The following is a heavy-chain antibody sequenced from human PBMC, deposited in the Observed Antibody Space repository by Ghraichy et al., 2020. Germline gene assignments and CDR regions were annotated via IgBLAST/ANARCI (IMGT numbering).Heavy chain of an antibody. V-gene: IGHV1-46*01. J-gene: IGHJ4*02. Sequence: ASVKVSCKASGYTFTSYYMHWVRQAPGQGLEWMGIINPSGGSTSYAQKFEGRVTMTRDTSTSTVYMELSSLRSEDTAVYYCARDKNTAMVTRLIDYWGQGTLVTVSS. CDR1: GYTFTSYY. CDR3: ARDKNTAMVTRLIDY. D-gene: IGHD5-18*01. CDR2: INPSGGST.